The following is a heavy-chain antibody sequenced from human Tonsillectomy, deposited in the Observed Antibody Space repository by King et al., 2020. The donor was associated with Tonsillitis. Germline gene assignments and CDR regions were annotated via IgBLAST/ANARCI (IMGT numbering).Heavy chain of an antibody. V-gene: IGHV3-53*04. CDR1: GFTVSSNY. Sequence: VQLVESGGGLVQPGGSLRLSCAASGFTVSSNYMSWVRQAPGKGLELVSVIYSGGNTYYADSVKGRFTISSHNSKNTLYLQMNSLRAEDTAVYYCARGDYYESSGYYFGPSTAYYFDYWGQGTLVTVSS. CDR3: ARGDYYESSGYYFGPSTAYYFDY. CDR2: IYSGGNT. J-gene: IGHJ4*02. D-gene: IGHD3-22*01.